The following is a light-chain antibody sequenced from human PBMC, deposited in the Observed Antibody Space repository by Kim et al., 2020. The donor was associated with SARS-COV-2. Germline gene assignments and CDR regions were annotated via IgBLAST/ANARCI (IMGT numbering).Light chain of an antibody. CDR3: MQGTHWPFT. V-gene: IGKV2-30*01. Sequence: DVVMTQSPLSLPVTLGQPASISCRSSQSLVYSDGNIYLNWFQQRPGQSPQRLIYKVSNRDSGVPDRFSGSGSGTDFTLKISRVEAEDVGLYYCMQGTHWPFTVGPGTKVDIK. J-gene: IGKJ3*01. CDR2: KVS. CDR1: QSLVYSDGNIY.